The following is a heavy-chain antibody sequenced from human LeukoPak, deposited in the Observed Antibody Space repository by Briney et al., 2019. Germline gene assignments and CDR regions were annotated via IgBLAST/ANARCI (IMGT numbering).Heavy chain of an antibody. V-gene: IGHV3-15*01. CDR3: TTGVTTVTTFSFDY. J-gene: IGHJ4*02. CDR2: IKSKTDGGTT. CDR1: GLTFSNAW. Sequence: GGSLRLSCAASGLTFSNAWMSWVRQAPGKGLEWVGRIKSKTDGGTTDYAAPVKGRFTISRDDSKNTLYLQMNSLKTEDTAVYYCTTGVTTVTTFSFDYWGQGTLVTVSS. D-gene: IGHD4-17*01.